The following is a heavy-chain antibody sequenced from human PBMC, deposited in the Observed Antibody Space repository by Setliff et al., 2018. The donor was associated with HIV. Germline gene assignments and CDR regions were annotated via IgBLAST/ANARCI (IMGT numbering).Heavy chain of an antibody. V-gene: IGHV4-59*11. CDR3: ARQPHDFDSSGYYGDAFDI. D-gene: IGHD3-22*01. Sequence: SETLSLTCTVSGGSSSSHYWSWIRQPPGQGLEWIGYVHYSGTTNYNPSLKSRVTISVDASNNQFSLELRSMTAADTAVYYCARQPHDFDSSGYYGDAFDIWGQGTMVTVSS. CDR2: VHYSGTT. J-gene: IGHJ3*02. CDR1: GGSSSSHY.